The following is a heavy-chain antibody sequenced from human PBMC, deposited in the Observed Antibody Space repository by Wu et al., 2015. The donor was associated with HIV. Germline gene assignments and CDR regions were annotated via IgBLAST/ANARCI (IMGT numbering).Heavy chain of an antibody. D-gene: IGHD2-2*01. Sequence: QVQLVQSGAEVKKPGSSVKVSCKPSGGTFNSYTITWVRQAPGQGFEWMGRIIPMFGKPRYAQRFQDRVTITADESTSTAYMELSRLRSEDTAVYYCARGPLYCSSTSCSMYYFDYWGQGTLVTVSS. CDR1: GGTFNSYT. J-gene: IGHJ4*02. CDR2: IIPMFGKP. V-gene: IGHV1-69*13. CDR3: ARGPLYCSSTSCSMYYFDY.